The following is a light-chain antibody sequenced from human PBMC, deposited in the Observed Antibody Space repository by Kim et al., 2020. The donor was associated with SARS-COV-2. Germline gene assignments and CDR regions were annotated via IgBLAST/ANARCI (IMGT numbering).Light chain of an antibody. CDR3: CSYAGSRYFVL. CDR2: EVT. J-gene: IGLJ2*01. CDR1: SNYFLNYNL. Sequence: HSITISFTSTSNYFLNYNLFSLYRQRPGKAPKLIIFEVTKRPSGVSNRFSGSKSGDTASLTISGLQAEDESDYYCCSYAGSRYFVLFGGGTQLTVL. V-gene: IGLV2-23*02.